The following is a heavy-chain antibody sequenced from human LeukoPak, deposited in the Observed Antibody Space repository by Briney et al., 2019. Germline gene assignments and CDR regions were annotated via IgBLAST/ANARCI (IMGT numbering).Heavy chain of an antibody. Sequence: GGCLRLACAASGFTFRGYLMTSGRQAPGKGLEWVANIKEEGRVKYYVASVKGRFTISRDNAKNSLYPQMNSLRAEDMAVCYSASRYTLVLLYVWGQGTTVTVS. J-gene: IGHJ6*02. CDR2: IKEEGRVK. V-gene: IGHV3-7*01. CDR1: GFTFRGYL. CDR3: ASRYTLVLLYV. D-gene: IGHD5-18*01.